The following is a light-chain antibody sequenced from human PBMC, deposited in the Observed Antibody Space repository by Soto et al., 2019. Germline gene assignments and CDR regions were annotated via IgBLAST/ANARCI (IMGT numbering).Light chain of an antibody. Sequence: QSALTQPPSASGSPGQLVTISCTGTSSDVGAYNYVSWYQQLPGKAPKLIIYEDSKRPSGVPDRFSGSKSGNTASLTVSGLQAEDEADYYCTSYAGTYSFFYVFGTGTKLTVL. CDR2: EDS. CDR1: SSDVGAYNY. CDR3: TSYAGTYSFFYV. J-gene: IGLJ1*01. V-gene: IGLV2-8*01.